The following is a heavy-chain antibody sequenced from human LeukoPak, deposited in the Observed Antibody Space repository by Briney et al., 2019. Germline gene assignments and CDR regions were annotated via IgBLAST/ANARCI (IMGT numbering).Heavy chain of an antibody. CDR3: ARVHDYGDLRVWFDP. D-gene: IGHD4-17*01. CDR1: GFTVSSNY. J-gene: IGHJ5*02. Sequence: GGSLRLSCAASGFTVSSNYMSWVRQAPGKGLEWVSVIYSGGSTYYADSVKGRFTISGDNAKNSLYLQMNSLRAEDTAVYSCARVHDYGDLRVWFDPWGQGTLVTVSS. CDR2: IYSGGST. V-gene: IGHV3-53*01.